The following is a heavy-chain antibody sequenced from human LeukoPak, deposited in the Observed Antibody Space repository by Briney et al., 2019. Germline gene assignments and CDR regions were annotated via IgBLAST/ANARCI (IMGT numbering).Heavy chain of an antibody. CDR3: ARGGGRSWFDY. CDR2: INPNSGGT. D-gene: IGHD3-16*01. V-gene: IGHV1-2*02. Sequence: ASVKVSCEASGYSFTTYYMHWVRQAPGQGLEWMGWINPNSGGTQYAQNFQGRVTMTRDTSISTAYMELSNLRSDDTAVYYCARGGGRSWFDYWGQGTLVTVTS. CDR1: GYSFTTYY. J-gene: IGHJ4*02.